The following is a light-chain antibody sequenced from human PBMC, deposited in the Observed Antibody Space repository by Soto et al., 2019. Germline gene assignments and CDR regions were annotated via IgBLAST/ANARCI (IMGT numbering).Light chain of an antibody. J-gene: IGKJ1*01. CDR2: GAS. CDR3: QHYSTWLLT. CDR1: QSVGSK. Sequence: EIVMTQSPATLSVSPGERATLSCRASQSVGSKLAWYQQKPGQGPRLLIYGASSRATGIPARFSGSGSGTEFTLTISSLQSEDFAVYYCQHYSTWLLTFGQGTKVEIK. V-gene: IGKV3-15*01.